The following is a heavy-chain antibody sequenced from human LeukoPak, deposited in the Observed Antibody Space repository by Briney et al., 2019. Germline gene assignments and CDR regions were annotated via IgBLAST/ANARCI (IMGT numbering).Heavy chain of an antibody. CDR3: ARARRVYGRGWLDP. Sequence: PSETLSLTCAVYGGSFSGYYWSWIRQPPGKGLEWIGEINHSGSTNYNPSLKSRVTISVDTSKNQFSLKLSSVTAADTAVYYCARARRVYGRGWLDPWGQGTLITVSS. V-gene: IGHV4-34*01. CDR1: GGSFSGYY. CDR2: INHSGST. D-gene: IGHD3-10*02. J-gene: IGHJ5*02.